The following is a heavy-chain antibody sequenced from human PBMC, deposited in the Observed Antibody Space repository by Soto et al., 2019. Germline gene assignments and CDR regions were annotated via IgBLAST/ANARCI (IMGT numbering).Heavy chain of an antibody. Sequence: SETLSLTCTVSGGSISSSSYYWGWIRQPPGKGLEWIGSIYYSGSTYYNPSLKSRVTISVDTSKNQFSLKLSSVTAADTAVYYCARLYYYGSGSYYNLKGLYNWFDPWGQGTLVTVSS. CDR2: IYYSGST. CDR1: GGSISSSSYY. D-gene: IGHD3-10*01. CDR3: ARLYYYGSGSYYNLKGLYNWFDP. J-gene: IGHJ5*02. V-gene: IGHV4-39*01.